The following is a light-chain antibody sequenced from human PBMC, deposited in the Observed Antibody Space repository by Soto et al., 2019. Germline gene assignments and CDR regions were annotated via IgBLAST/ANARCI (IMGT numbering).Light chain of an antibody. CDR3: SSYAGTSTFVL. V-gene: IGLV2-11*01. Sequence: QSALTQSRSVSGSPGQSVTISCTGTSGDVGYYNYVSWYQQHPGKAPKLMIYDVSKRPSGVPDRFSGSKSGNTASLTIAGLRAEDEAHYFCSSYAGTSTFVLFGGGTQLTVL. CDR1: SGDVGYYNY. J-gene: IGLJ2*01. CDR2: DVS.